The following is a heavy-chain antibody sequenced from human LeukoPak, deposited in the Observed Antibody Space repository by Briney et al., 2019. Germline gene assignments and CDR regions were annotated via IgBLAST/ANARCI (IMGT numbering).Heavy chain of an antibody. D-gene: IGHD6-13*01. CDR1: GFTFSSYG. CDR2: ISYDGSNK. Sequence: GGSLGLSCAASGFTFSSYGMHWVRQAPGKGLEWVAVISYDGSNKYYADSVKGRFTISRDNSKNTLYLQMNSLRAEDTAVYYCAKVPYSSSWFDAFDIWGQGTMVTVSS. CDR3: AKVPYSSSWFDAFDI. J-gene: IGHJ3*02. V-gene: IGHV3-30*18.